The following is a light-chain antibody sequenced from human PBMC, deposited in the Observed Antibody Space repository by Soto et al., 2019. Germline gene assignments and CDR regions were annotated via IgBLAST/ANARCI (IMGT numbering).Light chain of an antibody. J-gene: IGLJ2*01. CDR1: SSDVGGYNY. Sequence: QSALTQPASVSGSPGQSITISCTGTSSDVGGYNYVSWYQQHPGRAPQLIMYEVSNRPSGVSNRFSGSKSGNTASLAISGLQAEDESDYSGSAYTTGNTLVVFGGGTKLTVL. CDR3: SAYTTGNTLVV. CDR2: EVS. V-gene: IGLV2-14*01.